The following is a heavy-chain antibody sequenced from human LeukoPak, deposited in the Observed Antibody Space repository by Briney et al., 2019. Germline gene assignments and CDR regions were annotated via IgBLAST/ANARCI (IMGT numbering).Heavy chain of an antibody. D-gene: IGHD4-17*01. CDR1: GYSISSGYY. V-gene: IGHV4-38-2*02. Sequence: SETLSLTCTVSGYSISSGYYWGWIRQPPGKGLEWIGSIYHSGSTYYNPSLKSRVTISVDTSKNQFSLKLSSVTAADTAVYYCARISYGPSDAFDIWGQGTMVTVSS. CDR3: ARISYGPSDAFDI. CDR2: IYHSGST. J-gene: IGHJ3*02.